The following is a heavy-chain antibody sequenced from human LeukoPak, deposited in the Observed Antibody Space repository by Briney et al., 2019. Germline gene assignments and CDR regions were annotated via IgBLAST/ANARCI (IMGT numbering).Heavy chain of an antibody. D-gene: IGHD6-6*01. V-gene: IGHV4-59*01. CDR2: VYYSGTT. J-gene: IGHJ4*02. Sequence: SETLSLTCTVSGGSISSYYWSGIRQPPGKGLEWIGYVYYSGTTNYNPSLKSRVSISVDTSKNQFSLKLTSVTAADTAVYYCAREYSSSSYVELWGQGTLVIVSS. CDR3: AREYSSSSYVEL. CDR1: GGSISSYY.